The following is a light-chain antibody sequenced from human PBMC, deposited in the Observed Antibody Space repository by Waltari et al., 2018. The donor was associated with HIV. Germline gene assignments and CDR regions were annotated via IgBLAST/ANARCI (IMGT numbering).Light chain of an antibody. CDR2: KNT. CDR3: QAWDSNSGF. V-gene: IGLV3-25*03. Sequence: SSELTQPPSVSVSPGQTARITCSGDASPKPYTHWFQQKPGQAPLVVIHKNTERPSGIPEGFSASRSGTTVTLTISGVQTDDEADYFCQAWDSNSGFFGTGTKLTVL. CDR1: ASPKPY. J-gene: IGLJ1*01.